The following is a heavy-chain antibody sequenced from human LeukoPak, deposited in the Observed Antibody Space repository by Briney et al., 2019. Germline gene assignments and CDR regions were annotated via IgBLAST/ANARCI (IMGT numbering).Heavy chain of an antibody. D-gene: IGHD3-3*01. CDR3: ARERLYDFWSGYYPLDY. Sequence: ASVKVSCKASGYTFTSYDINWVRQATGQGLEWMGWMNPNSGNTGYAQKLQGRVTMTTDTSTSTAYMELRSLRSDDTAVYYCARERLYDFWSGYYPLDYWGQGTLVTVSS. J-gene: IGHJ4*02. V-gene: IGHV1-8*01. CDR1: GYTFTSYD. CDR2: MNPNSGNT.